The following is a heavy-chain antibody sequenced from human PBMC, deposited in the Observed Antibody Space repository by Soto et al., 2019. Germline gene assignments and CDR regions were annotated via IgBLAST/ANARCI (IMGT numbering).Heavy chain of an antibody. CDR1: GFTFGDYA. Sequence: PGGSLRLSCTASGFTFGDYAMSWFRQAPGKGPEWVGFIRSKAYGGTTEYAASVKGRFTISRDDSKSIAYLQMKRLKTEDTAVYYCTRQPDSSSWYYYGMDVWGQGTTVTVSS. CDR3: TRQPDSSSWYYYGMDV. CDR2: IRSKAYGGTT. J-gene: IGHJ6*02. D-gene: IGHD6-13*01. V-gene: IGHV3-49*03.